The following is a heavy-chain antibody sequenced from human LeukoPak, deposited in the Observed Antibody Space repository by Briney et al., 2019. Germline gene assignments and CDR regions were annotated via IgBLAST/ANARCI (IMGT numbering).Heavy chain of an antibody. V-gene: IGHV3-20*04. CDR1: GFTFDDYG. CDR2: VDWSGGRT. J-gene: IGHJ4*02. Sequence: GGSLRLSCAASGFTFDDYGMSWVRQDPGRRLEWVSTVDWSGGRTSYADSVKGRFTISRDNAKNSLYLQMNSLRAEDTALYSCVRSRSYYFDYWGQGTLVTVSS. CDR3: VRSRSYYFDY. D-gene: IGHD1-26*01.